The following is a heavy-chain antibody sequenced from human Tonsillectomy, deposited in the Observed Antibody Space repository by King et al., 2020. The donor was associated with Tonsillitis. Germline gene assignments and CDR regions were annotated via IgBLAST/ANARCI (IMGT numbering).Heavy chain of an antibody. D-gene: IGHD6-13*01. V-gene: IGHV3-30*01. Sequence: VQLVESGGGVVQPGRSLRLSCAASGFIFSSYTMHWVRQAPGKGLEWVAVISYDGSNNYADSVKGRFPISRYNSKNTLYLQMNSRRAEDTTVYYCARETYSSRAFDYWGQGTLVTVSS. J-gene: IGHJ4*02. CDR2: ISYDGSN. CDR1: GFIFSSYT. CDR3: ARETYSSRAFDY.